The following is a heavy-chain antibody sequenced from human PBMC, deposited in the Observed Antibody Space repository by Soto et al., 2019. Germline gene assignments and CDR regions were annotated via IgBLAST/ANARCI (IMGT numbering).Heavy chain of an antibody. CDR2: ISYDGSNQ. CDR1: GFTFDTYA. J-gene: IGHJ4*02. D-gene: IGHD3-3*01. CDR3: TRGFLTDYFDY. V-gene: IGHV3-30-3*01. Sequence: PGGSLRLSCAASGFTFDTYAMHWVRQAPGKGLEWVAVISYDGSNQFYAGSVKGRFTVSRDNSKNTLYLQMNSLRNDDTAVYYCTRGFLTDYFDYWGQGALVTVSS.